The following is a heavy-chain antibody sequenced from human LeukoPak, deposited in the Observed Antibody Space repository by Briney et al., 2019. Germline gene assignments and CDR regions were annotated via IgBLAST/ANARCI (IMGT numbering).Heavy chain of an antibody. J-gene: IGHJ4*02. D-gene: IGHD3-16*02. CDR2: IYYSGST. CDR3: ARTDPRQVYRYDY. CDR1: GGSISSYY. V-gene: IGHV4-59*01. Sequence: SETLSLICTVSGGSISSYYWSWIRQPPGKGPEWIGYIYYSGSTNYNPSLKSRVTISVDTSKNHFSLKLTSVTAADTAMYYCARTDPRQVYRYDYWGQGTLVTVSS.